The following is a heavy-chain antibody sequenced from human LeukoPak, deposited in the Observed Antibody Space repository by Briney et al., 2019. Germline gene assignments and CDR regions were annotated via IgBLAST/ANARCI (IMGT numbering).Heavy chain of an antibody. CDR2: IYHSGST. J-gene: IGHJ5*02. D-gene: IGHD3-3*01. Sequence: SGTLSLTCAVSGGSISSSNWWSWVRQPPGKGLEWIGEIYHSGSTNYNPSLKSRVTISVDTSKNQFSLKLSSVTAADTAVYYCARGQARITIFGVVMELRYNWFDPWGQGTLVTVSS. CDR3: ARGQARITIFGVVMELRYNWFDP. V-gene: IGHV4-4*02. CDR1: GGSISSSNW.